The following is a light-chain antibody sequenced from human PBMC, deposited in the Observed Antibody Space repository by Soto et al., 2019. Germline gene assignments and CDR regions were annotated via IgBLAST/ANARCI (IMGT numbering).Light chain of an antibody. J-gene: IGKJ1*01. CDR1: QSISSW. V-gene: IGKV1-5*01. Sequence: DIQMTQSPSTLSASVGDRVTITCRASQSISSWLAWYQQKPGKAPKLLIYDASSLESGVPSRFSGSGSGTDFTLTISSLQPDDFATYYCKQYNSYPRTFGQGTKVEIK. CDR3: KQYNSYPRT. CDR2: DAS.